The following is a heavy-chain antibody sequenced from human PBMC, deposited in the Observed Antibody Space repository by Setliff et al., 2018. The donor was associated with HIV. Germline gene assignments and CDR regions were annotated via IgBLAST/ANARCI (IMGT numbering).Heavy chain of an antibody. D-gene: IGHD3-16*01. Sequence: SETLSLTCTVSGGSITGYYWSWVRQPPGKGLEWIGYIFYSGTTNYSPSLNSRATISVDTSKNSFSLRLSSVTAADTAVYYCARPQRGLGGGSHFDYWGRGTLVTVSS. J-gene: IGHJ4*02. CDR1: GGSITGYY. V-gene: IGHV4-59*01. CDR3: ARPQRGLGGGSHFDY. CDR2: IFYSGTT.